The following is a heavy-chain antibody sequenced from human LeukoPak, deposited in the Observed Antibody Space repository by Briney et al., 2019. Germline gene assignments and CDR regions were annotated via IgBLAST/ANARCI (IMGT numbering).Heavy chain of an antibody. D-gene: IGHD5-12*01. CDR2: INPNSGGT. Sequence: ASVKVSRKASGYTFTGYYMHWVRQAPGQGLEWMGWINPNSGGTNYAQRFQGRVTMTRDTSISTAYMELSRLRSDDTAVYYCARDFGRGYSGYDSNWGQGTLVTVSS. V-gene: IGHV1-2*02. CDR3: ARDFGRGYSGYDSN. J-gene: IGHJ4*02. CDR1: GYTFTGYY.